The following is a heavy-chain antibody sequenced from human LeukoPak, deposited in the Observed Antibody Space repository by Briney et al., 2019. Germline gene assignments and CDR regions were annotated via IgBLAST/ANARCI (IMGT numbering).Heavy chain of an antibody. J-gene: IGHJ5*02. CDR3: ARVSVLLWFGELVANWFDP. CDR1: GFTFSDYY. CDR2: ISSSSSYT. Sequence: PVGSPRLSCAPSGFTFSDYYMSSVRQAPGKGLGWGSYISSSSSYTNYAESVKCRFTISRDNANNSLYLQMNSLRDEHTAVYYCARVSVLLWFGELVANWFDPWGQGTLVTVSS. V-gene: IGHV3-11*05. D-gene: IGHD3-10*01.